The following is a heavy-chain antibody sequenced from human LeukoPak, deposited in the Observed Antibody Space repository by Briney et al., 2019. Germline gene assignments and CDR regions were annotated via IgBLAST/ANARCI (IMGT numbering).Heavy chain of an antibody. CDR2: IYHSGST. J-gene: IGHJ4*02. D-gene: IGHD2-2*01. Sequence: SETLSLTCAVYGGSFSNYYWSWLRQPPGKGLEWIGDIYHSGSTYYNPSLKSRVTVSVDTSKNQFSLKLDSVTAANTAVYYCARTVGIVVIPVVQEDAYFDNWGQGTLVTVSS. CDR1: GGSFSNYY. V-gene: IGHV4-34*01. CDR3: ARTVGIVVIPVVQEDAYFDN.